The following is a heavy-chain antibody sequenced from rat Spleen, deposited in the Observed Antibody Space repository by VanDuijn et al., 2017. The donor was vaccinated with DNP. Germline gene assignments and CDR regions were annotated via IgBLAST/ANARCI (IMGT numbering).Heavy chain of an antibody. V-gene: IGHV5-31*01. CDR3: ARWPGYNPPYAMDA. CDR1: GFTFSNHW. Sequence: EVQLVASGGDLVEPGRSLKLSCVVSGFTFSNHWMTWIRQVPGKGLEWVASITSSGGYTYYPDSVKGRFTVSRDNGKNTLYLQMNSLRSEDTATYYCARWPGYNPPYAMDAWGQGTSVTVSS. J-gene: IGHJ4*01. CDR2: ITSSGGYT. D-gene: IGHD1-4*01.